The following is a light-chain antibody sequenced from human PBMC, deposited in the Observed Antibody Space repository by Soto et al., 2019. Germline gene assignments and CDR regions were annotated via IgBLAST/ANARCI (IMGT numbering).Light chain of an antibody. V-gene: IGLV2-14*03. J-gene: IGLJ1*01. Sequence: QSVLTQPASVSGSPGQSITISCTGTSSDVGAYNYVSWYQQYPGKAPKYIIYDVTNRPSGVSYRFSGSKSGNTASLTISGLQAEDEADYYCSSYTTSSTLYVFGTGTKVIVL. CDR1: SSDVGAYNY. CDR2: DVT. CDR3: SSYTTSSTLYV.